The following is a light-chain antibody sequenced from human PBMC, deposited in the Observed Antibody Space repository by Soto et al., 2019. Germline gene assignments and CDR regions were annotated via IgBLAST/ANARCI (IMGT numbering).Light chain of an antibody. J-gene: IGKJ1*01. Sequence: DIQMTPSPSSLSASVGDRVTITWRASQSISSYLNWYQQKPGKAPKLLIYAASSLQSGVPARFSGSGSGTDFTLTISSLQPEDFATYYCQQYYTYWHMFGQGTKVDIK. CDR2: AAS. CDR1: QSISSY. CDR3: QQYYTYWHM. V-gene: IGKV1-39*01.